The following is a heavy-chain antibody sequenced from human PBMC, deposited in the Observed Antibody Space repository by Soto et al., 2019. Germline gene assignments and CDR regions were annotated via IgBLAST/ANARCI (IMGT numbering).Heavy chain of an antibody. CDR1: GDSFTSYY. CDR2: IIPILGIA. J-gene: IGHJ3*02. D-gene: IGHD3-22*01. V-gene: IGHV1-69*02. CDR3: ARGDYYDSSADGAFDI. Sequence: TSVKVSCEACGDSFTSYYMHWVRQAPGQGLEWMGRIIPILGIANYAQKFQGRVTITADKSTSAAYMELSSLRSEDTAVYYCARGDYYDSSADGAFDIWGQGTMVTVSS.